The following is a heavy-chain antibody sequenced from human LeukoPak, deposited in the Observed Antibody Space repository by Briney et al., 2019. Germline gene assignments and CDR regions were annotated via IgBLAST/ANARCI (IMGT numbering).Heavy chain of an antibody. J-gene: IGHJ4*02. CDR3: ARVVVAMEGGDVDY. Sequence: SETLSLTCTVSGYSISSGYYWGWIRQPPGKGLEWIGSIYHSGSTYYNPSLKSRVTISVDTSKNQFSLKLSSVTAADTAVYYCARVVVAMEGGDVDYWGQGTLVTVSS. D-gene: IGHD2-15*01. CDR2: IYHSGST. CDR1: GYSISSGYY. V-gene: IGHV4-38-2*02.